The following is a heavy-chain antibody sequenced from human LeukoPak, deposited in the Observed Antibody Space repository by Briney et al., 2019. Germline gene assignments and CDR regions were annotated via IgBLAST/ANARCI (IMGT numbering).Heavy chain of an antibody. J-gene: IGHJ4*02. Sequence: SETLSLTCAVYGGSFSGYYWSWIRQPPGKGLEWIGEINHSGSTNYNPSLKSRVTISVDTSKNQHSLKLSSVTAADTAVYYCASRGILRRHWGQGTLVTVSS. CDR3: ASRGILRRH. V-gene: IGHV4-34*01. D-gene: IGHD6-13*01. CDR1: GGSFSGYY. CDR2: INHSGST.